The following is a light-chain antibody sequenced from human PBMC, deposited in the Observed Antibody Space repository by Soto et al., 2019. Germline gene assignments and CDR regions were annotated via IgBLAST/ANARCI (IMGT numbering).Light chain of an antibody. CDR2: AAS. Sequence: IRMTQSPSSVSASTGDRVTITCRASQGISRSLAWYQQKPGKAPKLLIYAASSLQSGVPSRFSGSGFGTDFTLTISSLQPEDSAIYYCQQADTFPITFGQGTRLEIK. J-gene: IGKJ5*01. CDR3: QQADTFPIT. CDR1: QGISRS. V-gene: IGKV1D-12*01.